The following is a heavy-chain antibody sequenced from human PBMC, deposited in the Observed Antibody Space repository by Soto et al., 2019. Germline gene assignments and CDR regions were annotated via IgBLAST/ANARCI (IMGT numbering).Heavy chain of an antibody. CDR1: GFTFSSYW. D-gene: IGHD6-19*01. CDR2: IKQDGSVK. V-gene: IGHV3-7*05. CDR3: ARDPSAGINWGSGWYFDY. Sequence: EVQLVESGGGLVQPGGSLRLSCAASGFTFSSYWMSWVRQAPGKGLEWVANIKQDGSVKYYVDSVKGRFTISRDNAKNSLYLQMNSLRAEDTAVYYCARDPSAGINWGSGWYFDYWGQGTLVTVSS. J-gene: IGHJ4*02.